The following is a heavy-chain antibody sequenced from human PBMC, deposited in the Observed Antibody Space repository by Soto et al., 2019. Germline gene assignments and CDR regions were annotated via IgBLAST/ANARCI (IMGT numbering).Heavy chain of an antibody. V-gene: IGHV4-4*07. Sequence: SETLSLTCTVSGGSISSYYGSWILQPAGTGLEWIGRGYTSGSTNYNPSLKNRVTMSVDTSKKQFSMKLSSVTAADTAVYYCARERGAAAGTFYYYYGMDVWGQGTTVT. CDR1: GGSISSYY. D-gene: IGHD6-13*01. J-gene: IGHJ6*02. CDR3: ARERGAAAGTFYYYYGMDV. CDR2: GYTSGST.